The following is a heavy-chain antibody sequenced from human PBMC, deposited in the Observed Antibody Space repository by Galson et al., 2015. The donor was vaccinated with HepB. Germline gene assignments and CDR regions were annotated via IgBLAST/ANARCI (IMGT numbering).Heavy chain of an antibody. CDR3: ASRQKHYYGLDV. CDR2: IYHSGST. Sequence: ETLSLTCAVSGGSISSSNWWSWVRQPPGKGLEWIGEIYHSGSTNYNPSLKSRVTISVDRSKNQFSLKLSSVTAADTAVYYCASRQKHYYGLDVWGQGTTVTVSS. CDR1: GGSISSSNW. V-gene: IGHV4-4*02. J-gene: IGHJ6*02.